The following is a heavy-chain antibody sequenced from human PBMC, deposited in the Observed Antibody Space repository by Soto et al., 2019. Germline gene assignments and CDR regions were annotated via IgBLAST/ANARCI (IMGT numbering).Heavy chain of an antibody. CDR2: IYYSGST. D-gene: IGHD2-15*01. CDR3: ARVSRSPSSYGMEV. V-gene: IGHV4-31*03. Sequence: PSETLSLTCTVSGGSISSGGYYWSWIRQHPGKGLEWIGYIYYSGSTYYNPSLKSRVTISVDTSKNQFSLKLSSVTAADTAVYYCARVSRSPSSYGMEVWGQGTTVTVSS. J-gene: IGHJ6*02. CDR1: GGSISSGGYY.